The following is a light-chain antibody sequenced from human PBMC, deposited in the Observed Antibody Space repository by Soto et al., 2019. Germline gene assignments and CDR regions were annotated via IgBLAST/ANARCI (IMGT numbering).Light chain of an antibody. CDR3: AAWDDSLNGYV. CDR2: SNN. J-gene: IGLJ1*01. CDR1: SSNIGSNT. V-gene: IGLV1-44*01. Sequence: QSVLTQPPSASGTPGQRVTISCSGSSSNIGSNTVNWYQQLPGTAPKLLIYSNNQRPSGVPDRFSGSKSGTSASLAISGFQSEDEADYYWAAWDDSLNGYVFGTGTKVTVL.